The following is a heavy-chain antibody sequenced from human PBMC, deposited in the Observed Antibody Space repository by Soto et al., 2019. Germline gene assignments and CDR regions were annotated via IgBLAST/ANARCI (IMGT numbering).Heavy chain of an antibody. CDR2: IKSKTAGGTT. Sequence: EMQLVESGGGLVKPGGSLRLSCAASGSTFSHAWMSWVRQSPGKGLQWVGRIKSKTAGGTTDYAAPVKGRFTISRDDSENTLYLEMNSLKIEDTAVYYCAREAGGGSGGAFEIWGQGTMVTVSS. J-gene: IGHJ3*02. CDR1: GSTFSHAW. CDR3: AREAGGGSGGAFEI. V-gene: IGHV3-15*01. D-gene: IGHD2-8*02.